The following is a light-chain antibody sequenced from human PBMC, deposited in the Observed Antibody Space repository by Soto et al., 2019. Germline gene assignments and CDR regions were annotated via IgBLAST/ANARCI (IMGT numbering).Light chain of an antibody. CDR1: QSVSSY. CDR2: DAS. V-gene: IGKV3-11*01. J-gene: IGKJ4*01. Sequence: EIVLTQSPATLSLSPGERATLSCRASQSVSSYLAWYQQKPGQAPRLLIYDASNRATGIPARFSGSGSGTAVTLTITSLEPEDFAVYYCQQRSNWPYTFGGGNKVEIK. CDR3: QQRSNWPYT.